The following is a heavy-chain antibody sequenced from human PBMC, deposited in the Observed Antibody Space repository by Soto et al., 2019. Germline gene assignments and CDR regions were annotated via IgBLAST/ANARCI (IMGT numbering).Heavy chain of an antibody. CDR3: ARDFDWLFTANNWFDP. CDR2: IKQDGSEK. V-gene: IGHV3-7*05. Sequence: GSLRLSCAASGFTFSSYWMSWVRQAPGKGLEWVANIKQDGSEKYYVDSVKGRFTISRDNAKNSLYLQMNSLRAEDTAVYYCARDFDWLFTANNWFDPWGQGTLVTVSS. J-gene: IGHJ5*02. D-gene: IGHD3-9*01. CDR1: GFTFSSYW.